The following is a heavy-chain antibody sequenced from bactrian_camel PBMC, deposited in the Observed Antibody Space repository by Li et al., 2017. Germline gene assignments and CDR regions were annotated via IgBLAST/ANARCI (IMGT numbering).Heavy chain of an antibody. V-gene: IGHV3S26*01. Sequence: HVQLVESGGGLVQPGGSLRLSCAASGFFFSSYYMNWVRQAPGKGLEWVSAISGRGDSTRYADSLKGQFTISRDNAKNTVYLQMNSLKPEDTAVYYCAADPSRELWVGYPPYKYWGQGTQVTVS. J-gene: IGHJ4*01. CDR1: GFFFSSYY. D-gene: IGHD5*01. CDR2: ISGRGDST. CDR3: AADPSRELWVGYPPYKY.